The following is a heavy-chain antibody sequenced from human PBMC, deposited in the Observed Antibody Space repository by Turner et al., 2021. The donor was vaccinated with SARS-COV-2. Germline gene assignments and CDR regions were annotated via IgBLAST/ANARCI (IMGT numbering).Heavy chain of an antibody. CDR3: AKDRWYNWNYFDY. CDR2: ISWNSGSI. D-gene: IGHD1-20*01. Sequence: EVQLVESGGGLVQPGRSLRLDCAASGFTFDDYAMHWVRQAPGKGLELVSVISWNSGSIGYADSVKGRFTISRDNAKNSLYLQMNSLRAEDTSLYYCAKDRWYNWNYFDYWGQGTLVTVSS. CDR1: GFTFDDYA. V-gene: IGHV3-9*01. J-gene: IGHJ4*02.